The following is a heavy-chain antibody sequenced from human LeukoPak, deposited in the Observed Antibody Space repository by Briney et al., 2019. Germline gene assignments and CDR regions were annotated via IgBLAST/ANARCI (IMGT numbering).Heavy chain of an antibody. Sequence: GGSLRLSCEASGFTFSSYEMNWFRQAPGKGLEWVSYVSKSGGTMKNADSVKGRFTVSRANAKNSLYLQMNSLTAEDTAVYYCATAVIRGRGTMVTVSS. CDR2: VSKSGGTM. V-gene: IGHV3-48*03. CDR3: ATAVI. J-gene: IGHJ3*02. CDR1: GFTFSSYE.